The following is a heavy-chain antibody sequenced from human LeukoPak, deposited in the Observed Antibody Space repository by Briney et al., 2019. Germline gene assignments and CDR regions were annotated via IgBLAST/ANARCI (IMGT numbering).Heavy chain of an antibody. CDR3: ARGSIFGVVIFIPFDP. D-gene: IGHD3-3*01. Sequence: GGSLRLSCAASGFTFSSYSMNRVRQAPGKGLEWVSSISSSSYIYYADSVKGRFTISRDNAKNSLYLQMNSLRAEDTAVYYCARGSIFGVVIFIPFDPWGQGTLVTVSS. CDR2: ISSSSYI. V-gene: IGHV3-21*01. J-gene: IGHJ5*02. CDR1: GFTFSSYS.